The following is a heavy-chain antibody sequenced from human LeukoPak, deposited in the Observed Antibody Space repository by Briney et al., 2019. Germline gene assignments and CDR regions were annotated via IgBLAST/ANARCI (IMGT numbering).Heavy chain of an antibody. CDR1: GFTFSSYS. Sequence: GGSLRLSCAASGFTFSSYSMNWVRQAPGKGLEWVSSISDDSKYIYYADSVKGRFSISRDNAKRSLYLQMNSLRAEDTAVYYCAKDYSGYEVHDAFDIWGQGTMVTVSS. CDR3: AKDYSGYEVHDAFDI. V-gene: IGHV3-21*01. D-gene: IGHD5-12*01. J-gene: IGHJ3*02. CDR2: ISDDSKYI.